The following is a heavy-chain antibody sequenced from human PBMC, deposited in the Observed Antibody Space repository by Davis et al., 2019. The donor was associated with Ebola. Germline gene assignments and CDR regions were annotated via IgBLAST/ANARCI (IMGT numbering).Heavy chain of an antibody. V-gene: IGHV1-2*02. CDR2: ISPNSGAT. Sequence: ASVKVSCKASGYSFTVYYMHWVRQAPGQGLEWMGWISPNSGATIYAQRFQGRVTMTRDTSINTAYMELRRLRSDDTALYYCTTGVYGGYAFDIWGLGTLVTVSS. CDR3: TTGVYGGYAFDI. D-gene: IGHD4-23*01. CDR1: GYSFTVYY. J-gene: IGHJ3*02.